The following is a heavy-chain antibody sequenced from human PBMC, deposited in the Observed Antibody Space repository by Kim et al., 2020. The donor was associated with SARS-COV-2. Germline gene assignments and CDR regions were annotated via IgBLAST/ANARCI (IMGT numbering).Heavy chain of an antibody. CDR1: GFTFSTHY. CDR2: IKEDASDE. Sequence: GGSLRLSCEASGFTFSTHYMSWVRQAPGKGLEWVANIKEDASDESYADTVKGRFTISRDNARNSLYLQMNNLRVEDTDVYYCAKGWGFDNWGQGTLVTVS. D-gene: IGHD3-16*01. J-gene: IGHJ4*02. V-gene: IGHV3-7*01. CDR3: AKGWGFDN.